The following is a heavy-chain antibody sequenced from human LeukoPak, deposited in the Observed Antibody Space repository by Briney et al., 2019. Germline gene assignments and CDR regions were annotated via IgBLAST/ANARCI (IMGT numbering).Heavy chain of an antibody. J-gene: IGHJ4*02. CDR3: ARALGYCSSTSCYIDY. CDR1: GGSFSGYY. CDR2: INRSGST. Sequence: SETLSLTCAVYGGSFSGYYWSWIRQPPGKGLEWIGEINRSGSTNYNPSLKSRVTISVDTSKNQFSLKLSSVTAADTAVYYCARALGYCSSTSCYIDYWGQGTLVTVSS. D-gene: IGHD2-2*02. V-gene: IGHV4-34*01.